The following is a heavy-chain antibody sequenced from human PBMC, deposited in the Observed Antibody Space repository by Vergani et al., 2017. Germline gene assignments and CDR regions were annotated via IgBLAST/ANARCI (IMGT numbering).Heavy chain of an antibody. CDR2: ITGSGGST. J-gene: IGHJ4*02. CDR1: GFTFNIYA. V-gene: IGHV3-23*01. Sequence: EVQLLESGGGLVQPGGSLRLSCAASGFTFNIYAMSWVRQAPGKGLEWVSTITGSGGSTYYADSVKGRFTISRDSSKNTLYLQMNSLRAEDTAIYYCAKLWTGGVGELSFFDYWGQGTLVTVSS. D-gene: IGHD3-16*02. CDR3: AKLWTGGVGELSFFDY.